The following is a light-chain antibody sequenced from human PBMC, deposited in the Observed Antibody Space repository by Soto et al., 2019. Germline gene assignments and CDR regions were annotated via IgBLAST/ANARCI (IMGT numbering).Light chain of an antibody. CDR2: RND. V-gene: IGLV1-47*01. CDR3: AAWDDSLRGRL. Sequence: QSVLTQPPSSSGTPGPRATISCSGSSSNVGVNFVYWYQHLPGTAPKLLIYRNDQRPSGVPDRFSGSKSGTSSSLAISGLRFEDEADYYCAAWDDSLRGRLFGTGTKVTVL. J-gene: IGLJ1*01. CDR1: SSNVGVNF.